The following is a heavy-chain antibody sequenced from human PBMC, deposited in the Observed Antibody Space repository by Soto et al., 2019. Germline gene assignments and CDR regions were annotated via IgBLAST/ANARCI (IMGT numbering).Heavy chain of an antibody. CDR1: GFSLSTSGVG. Sequence: QITLKESGPTLVKPTQTLTLTCTFSGFSLSTSGVGVGWIRQPPGKALEWLALIYWDDDKRYSPSLKSRLTITKDTPXXXVXXTMTNMDPVDTATYYCAHSLIGYYYDSRGSNWFDPWGQGTLVTVSS. D-gene: IGHD3-22*01. J-gene: IGHJ5*02. CDR3: AHSLIGYYYDSRGSNWFDP. V-gene: IGHV2-5*02. CDR2: IYWDDDK.